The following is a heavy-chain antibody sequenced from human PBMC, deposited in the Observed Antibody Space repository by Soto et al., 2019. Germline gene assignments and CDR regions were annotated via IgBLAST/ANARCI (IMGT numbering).Heavy chain of an antibody. CDR1: GFTFRNYA. D-gene: IGHD3-3*01. CDR2: ISVSGVST. Sequence: GGSLRLSCAASGFTFRNYAMNWVRQAPGKGLEWVSGISVSGVSTYYADSVKGRFTVSRDNSKNTVFLQMNSLRAEDTARYYCARAPRYNAFWSHMDVWGHGTTVTVSS. J-gene: IGHJ6*02. CDR3: ARAPRYNAFWSHMDV. V-gene: IGHV3-23*01.